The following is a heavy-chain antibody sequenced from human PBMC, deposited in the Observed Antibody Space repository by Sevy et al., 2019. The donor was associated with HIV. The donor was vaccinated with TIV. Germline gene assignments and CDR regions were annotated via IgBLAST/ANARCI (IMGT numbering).Heavy chain of an antibody. D-gene: IGHD1-1*01. J-gene: IGHJ6*02. CDR3: ARELERLHYYYYYGMDV. V-gene: IGHV3-7*01. CDR1: GFTFSSYW. CDR2: IKQDGSEK. Sequence: GESLKISCAASGFTFSSYWMSWVRQAPGKGLEWVANIKQDGSEKYYVDSVKGRFTISRDNAKNSLYLQMNSLRAEDTAVYYCARELERLHYYYYYGMDVWGQGTTVTVSS.